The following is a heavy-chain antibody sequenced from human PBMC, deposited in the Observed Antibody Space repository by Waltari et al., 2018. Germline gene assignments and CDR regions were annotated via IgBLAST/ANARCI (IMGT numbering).Heavy chain of an antibody. Sequence: QITLEESGPTLVKPTQTLTLTCSFSGFSISTSGVGVGWIRQPPGKALEWLGIIYCHDERYYNPLLQSRLTITKGTSKNQLVLTMTDMDPVDTATYYCARRKTFNGVAVWGRGSTVTVSS. CDR1: GFSISTSGVG. CDR3: ARRKTFNGVAV. V-gene: IGHV2-5*01. CDR2: IYCHDER. J-gene: IGHJ6*02.